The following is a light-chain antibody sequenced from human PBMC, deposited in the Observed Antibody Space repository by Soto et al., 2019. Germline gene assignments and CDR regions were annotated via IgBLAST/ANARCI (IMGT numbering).Light chain of an antibody. J-gene: IGKJ4*01. CDR2: LGS. CDR3: AQGLATPFT. V-gene: IGKV2-28*01. CDR1: RNLLHSNGYYY. Sequence: EIVLTQSPLSLPVTPGEPASISCRSSRNLLHSNGYYYLDWYLQKPGQSPQLLIYLGSNRASGVPDRFSGSGSRKDFTLTISRVEAEDVGVYFCAQGLATPFTFGGGTKVDI.